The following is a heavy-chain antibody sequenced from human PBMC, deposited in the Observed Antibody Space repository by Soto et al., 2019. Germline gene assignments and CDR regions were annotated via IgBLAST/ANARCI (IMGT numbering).Heavy chain of an antibody. J-gene: IGHJ6*02. D-gene: IGHD2-21*02. CDR1: GVTFNTSG. CDR2: ISYDGATQ. CDR3: ATKARVTNYLYYGMDV. Sequence: PXGSLRLSCEVSGVTFNTSGMHWVRQAPGKGLEWLAVISYDGATQYYGDTVKGRFTISRDNSKNTLFLHMGRLRAEDTAMYYCATKARVTNYLYYGMDVWGLGTTVTVSS. V-gene: IGHV3-30*03.